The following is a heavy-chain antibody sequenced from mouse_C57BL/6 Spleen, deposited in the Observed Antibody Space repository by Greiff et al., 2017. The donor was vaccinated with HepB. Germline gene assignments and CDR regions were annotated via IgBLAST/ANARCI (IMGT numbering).Heavy chain of an antibody. J-gene: IGHJ2*01. D-gene: IGHD1-1*01. Sequence: VQLQQSGPELVKPGASVKISCKASGYAFSSSWMNWVKQRPGKGLEWIGRIYPGDGDTNYNGKFKGKATLTADKSSSTAYMQLSSLTSEDSAVYFCARGYYGSSPDFDYWGQGTTLTVSS. CDR3: ARGYYGSSPDFDY. V-gene: IGHV1-82*01. CDR1: GYAFSSSW. CDR2: IYPGDGDT.